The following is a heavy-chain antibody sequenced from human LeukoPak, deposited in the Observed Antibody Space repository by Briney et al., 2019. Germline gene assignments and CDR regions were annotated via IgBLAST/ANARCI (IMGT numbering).Heavy chain of an antibody. V-gene: IGHV3-30*02. D-gene: IGHD2-21*02. CDR1: GIIFSSYS. Sequence: GGSLRLSCAVSGIIFSSYSMHWVRQAPNKGLEWVAFIRHDGSDLYYADSVKGRFAISRDNSKNTLYLQMNSLRAEDTAVYYCSKQHDSPFDYWGQGTLVTVSS. J-gene: IGHJ4*02. CDR2: IRHDGSDL. CDR3: SKQHDSPFDY.